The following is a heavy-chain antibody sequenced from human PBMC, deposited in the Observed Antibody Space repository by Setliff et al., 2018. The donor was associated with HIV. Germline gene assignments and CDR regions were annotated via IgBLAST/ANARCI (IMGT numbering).Heavy chain of an antibody. J-gene: IGHJ5*01. D-gene: IGHD2-2*01. CDR1: GDSISSYS. Sequence: SETLSLTCTVSGDSISSYSWNWIRQPPGRGLEWIGYVYASGETNYNPSLKSRVTMSTDTSRNQFFLNLNYATAADTAVYFCARRVLQDSTITSSNLFDSWGQGTLVTVSS. CDR3: ARRVLQDSTITSSNLFDS. V-gene: IGHV4-4*09. CDR2: VYASGET.